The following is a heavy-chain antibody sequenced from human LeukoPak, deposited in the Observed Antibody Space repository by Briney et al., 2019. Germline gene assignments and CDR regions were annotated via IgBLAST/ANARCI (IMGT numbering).Heavy chain of an antibody. J-gene: IGHJ3*02. CDR2: ISSSGSTI. D-gene: IGHD6-13*01. V-gene: IGHV3-48*03. CDR1: GFTFSSYE. Sequence: PRGSLRLSCAASGFTFSSYEMNWVRQAPGKGLEWVSYISSSGSTIYYADSVKGRFTISRDNAKNSLYLQMNSLRAEDTAVYYCASQIEAAGPRALDIWGQGTMVTVSS. CDR3: ASQIEAAGPRALDI.